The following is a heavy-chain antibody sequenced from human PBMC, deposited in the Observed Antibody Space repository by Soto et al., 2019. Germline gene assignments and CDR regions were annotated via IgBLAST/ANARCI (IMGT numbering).Heavy chain of an antibody. J-gene: IGHJ6*02. D-gene: IGHD2-15*01. Sequence: QVQLQESGPGLVKPSETLSLTCTVSGGSITSDYWSWIRQPPGKGLEWIGYIYHSGSTNHNPYLKRRVTVSVDTSNKQCSLKLSSVTAADTAVYYCARGGGGSRDYYYGMDVWGQGTTVTVSS. CDR2: IYHSGST. CDR3: ARGGGGSRDYYYGMDV. CDR1: GGSITSDY. V-gene: IGHV4-59*08.